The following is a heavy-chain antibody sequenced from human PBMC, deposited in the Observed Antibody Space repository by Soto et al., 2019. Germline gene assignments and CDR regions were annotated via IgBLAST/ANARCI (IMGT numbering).Heavy chain of an antibody. V-gene: IGHV4-34*01. D-gene: IGHD2-15*01. Sequence: QVQLQQWGAGLLKPSETLSLTCAVYGGSFSGYYWSWIRQPPGKGLEWIGEINHSGSTNYNPSLKSRVTISVDTSKNQFSLKLSSVTAADTAVYYGASLPGGYCSGGSCYSVDYWGQGTLVTVSS. CDR3: ASLPGGYCSGGSCYSVDY. CDR2: INHSGST. CDR1: GGSFSGYY. J-gene: IGHJ4*02.